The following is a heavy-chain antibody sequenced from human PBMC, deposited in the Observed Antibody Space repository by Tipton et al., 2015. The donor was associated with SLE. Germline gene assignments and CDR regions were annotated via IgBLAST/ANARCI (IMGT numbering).Heavy chain of an antibody. D-gene: IGHD3-3*01. J-gene: IGHJ6*02. Sequence: LRLSCTVSGGSISSYYWSWIRQPAGKGLEWIGEINHSGSTNYNPSLKSRVTISVDTSKNQFSLKLSSVTAADTAVYYCARGGNDFWSPYYYGMDVWGQGTTVTVSS. CDR2: INHSGST. CDR3: ARGGNDFWSPYYYGMDV. V-gene: IGHV4-34*01. CDR1: GGSISSYY.